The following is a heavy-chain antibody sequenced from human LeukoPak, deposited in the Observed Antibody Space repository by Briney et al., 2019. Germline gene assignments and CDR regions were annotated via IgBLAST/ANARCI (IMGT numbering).Heavy chain of an antibody. Sequence: SETLSLTCTVSGGSISSSSYYWGWIRQPPGKGLEWIGSIYYSGSTYYNSSLKSRVTISVDTSKNQFSLKLSSVTAADTAVYYCARSRGGYSYGSKFDYWGQGTLVTVSS. V-gene: IGHV4-39*01. J-gene: IGHJ4*02. CDR3: ARSRGGYSYGSKFDY. D-gene: IGHD5-18*01. CDR1: GGSISSSSYY. CDR2: IYYSGST.